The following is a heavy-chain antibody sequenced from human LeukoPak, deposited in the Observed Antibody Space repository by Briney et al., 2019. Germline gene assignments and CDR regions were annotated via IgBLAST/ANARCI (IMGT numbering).Heavy chain of an antibody. Sequence: PGGSLRLPCAASGFTFSSYAMSWVRQAPGKGLEWVSAISGSGGSTYYADSVKGRSTISRDNSRNTLYLQMNSLRAEDTAVYYCATGGGATVTLYYFDYWGQGTLVTVSS. V-gene: IGHV3-23*01. CDR2: ISGSGGST. CDR1: GFTFSSYA. D-gene: IGHD4-11*01. CDR3: ATGGGATVTLYYFDY. J-gene: IGHJ4*02.